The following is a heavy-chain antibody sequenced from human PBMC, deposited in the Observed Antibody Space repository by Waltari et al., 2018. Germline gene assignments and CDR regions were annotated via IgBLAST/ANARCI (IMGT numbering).Heavy chain of an antibody. Sequence: QVQLQASGPGLVRPSETLSLTCSVSADSLSAYSWSWVRHPPGKGLEWIGCVHYNGDTDYSPSLESRVTISLDTSKNQFSLMVSSVTAADTAVYYCARVSRGYRGSDRLLYFYSMDVWDKGTTVTVSS. D-gene: IGHD5-12*01. V-gene: IGHV4-59*12. CDR3: ARVSRGYRGSDRLLYFYSMDV. CDR1: ADSLSAYS. J-gene: IGHJ6*03. CDR2: VHYNGDT.